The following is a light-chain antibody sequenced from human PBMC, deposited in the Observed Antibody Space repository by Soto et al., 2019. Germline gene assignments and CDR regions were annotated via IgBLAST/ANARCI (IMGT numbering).Light chain of an antibody. CDR2: NTY. CDR3: AAWDDSLNGVV. Sequence: QAVVTQPPSASGTPGQRVTISCSGSSSNIGSHTVNWYQQLPGTAPRLLIYNTYYRPSGVPDRFSGSKSGTSASLAIRGLQSEDEADYYCAAWDDSLNGVVFGGGTKLTVL. J-gene: IGLJ3*02. V-gene: IGLV1-44*01. CDR1: SSNIGSHT.